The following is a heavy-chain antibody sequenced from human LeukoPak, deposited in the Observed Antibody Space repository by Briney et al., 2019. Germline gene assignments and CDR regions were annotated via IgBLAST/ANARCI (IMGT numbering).Heavy chain of an antibody. CDR3: TTSSPSYYDSSGRLAY. J-gene: IGHJ4*02. CDR1: GFTFSNAW. CDR2: IKSKTDGGTT. Sequence: PGGSLRLSCAASGFTFSNAWMSWVRQAPGKGLEWVSRIKSKTDGGTTDYAAPVKGRFTISRDDSKNTLYLQMNSLKTEDTAVYYCTTSSPSYYDSSGRLAYWGQGTLVTVSS. D-gene: IGHD3-22*01. V-gene: IGHV3-15*01.